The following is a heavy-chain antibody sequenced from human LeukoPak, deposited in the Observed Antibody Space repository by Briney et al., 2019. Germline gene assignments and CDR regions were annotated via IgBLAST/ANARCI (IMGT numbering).Heavy chain of an antibody. CDR3: ARGSRPVYNLLTGKRYFDY. D-gene: IGHD3-9*01. Sequence: ASVKVSCKASGYTFTSHFMHWVRQAPGQGLEWMGIINPRGGSTSYTQKFQGRVTMTRDMPTSTVYMELSSLRSEDTAMYYCARGSRPVYNLLTGKRYFDYWGQGTLLTVSS. V-gene: IGHV1-46*01. J-gene: IGHJ4*02. CDR2: INPRGGST. CDR1: GYTFTSHF.